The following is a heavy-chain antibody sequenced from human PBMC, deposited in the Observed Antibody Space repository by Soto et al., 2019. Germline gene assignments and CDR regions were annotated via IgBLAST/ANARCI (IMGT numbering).Heavy chain of an antibody. CDR2: ISSSGSSI. D-gene: IGHD3-10*01. V-gene: IGHV3-11*01. CDR3: ARVRFGEWGYAMDV. J-gene: IGHJ6*02. Sequence: QVQLVESGGGLVKPGGSLRLSCAASGLTFSDCYMNWIRQAPGKGLEWVSYISSSGSSINYADSVKGRFTISRGNAKNSLYLQMNSLRAEDTAMYYCARVRFGEWGYAMDVWGQGTTVTVSS. CDR1: GLTFSDCY.